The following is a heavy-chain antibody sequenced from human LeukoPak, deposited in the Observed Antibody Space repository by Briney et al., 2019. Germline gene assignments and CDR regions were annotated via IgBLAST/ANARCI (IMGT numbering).Heavy chain of an antibody. V-gene: IGHV3-11*05. CDR2: ISSISSYI. J-gene: IGHJ4*02. Sequence: GGSLRLSCAASGFTFSDYYMSWIRQAPGKGLEWVSYISSISSYINYADSVKGRFTISRDNAKNSLFLQMNSLRAEDTAVYYCARVSQWLVPYWGQGTLVTVSS. D-gene: IGHD6-19*01. CDR3: ARVSQWLVPY. CDR1: GFTFSDYY.